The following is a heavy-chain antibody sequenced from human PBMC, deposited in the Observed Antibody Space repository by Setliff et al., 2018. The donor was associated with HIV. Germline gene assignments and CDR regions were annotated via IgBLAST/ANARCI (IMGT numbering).Heavy chain of an antibody. Sequence: SETLSLTCTVSGDSISGGGYFWSWIRQHPGKGLEWIGNIYYTGNTYHNPSLRSRVSLSTDTSKSQFSLKVTSVTAADTAVYYCARVPRLTSGRNYFDYWGQGTLVTVSS. D-gene: IGHD1-1*01. CDR2: IYYTGNT. CDR1: GDSISGGGYF. J-gene: IGHJ4*02. V-gene: IGHV4-31*03. CDR3: ARVPRLTSGRNYFDY.